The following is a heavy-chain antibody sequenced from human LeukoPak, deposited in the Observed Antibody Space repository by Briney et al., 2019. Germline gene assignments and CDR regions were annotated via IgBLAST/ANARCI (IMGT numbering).Heavy chain of an antibody. CDR3: ARDIVDYYYYYMDV. CDR2: IKQDGSEK. Sequence: GGSLRLSCAASGFTFSSYWMSWVRQAPGKGLEWVANIKQDGSEKYYVDSVKGRFTISRDNAKNSLYLQMNSLRAEDTAVYYCARDIVDYYYYYMDVWGKGTTVTISS. V-gene: IGHV3-7*01. CDR1: GFTFSSYW. D-gene: IGHD3-16*02. J-gene: IGHJ6*03.